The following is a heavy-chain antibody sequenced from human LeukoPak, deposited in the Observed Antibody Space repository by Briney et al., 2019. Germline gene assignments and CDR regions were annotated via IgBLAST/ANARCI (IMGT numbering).Heavy chain of an antibody. V-gene: IGHV4-34*01. Sequence: SETLSLTCSVYGGSFSDYYWSWIRQPPGKGLEWIGEISHSGSTKFNPSLKSRVTISVDTSRNQFSLNLTSVTAADTAVYYCARAGLPIFGVITPNWFDPWGQGTLVSVSS. CDR2: ISHSGST. CDR1: GGSFSDYY. D-gene: IGHD3-3*01. CDR3: ARAGLPIFGVITPNWFDP. J-gene: IGHJ5*02.